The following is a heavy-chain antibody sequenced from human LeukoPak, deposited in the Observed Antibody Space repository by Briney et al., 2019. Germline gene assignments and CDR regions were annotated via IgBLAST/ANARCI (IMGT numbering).Heavy chain of an antibody. J-gene: IGHJ4*02. Sequence: AASVKVSCKASGGTFSSYATSWVRQAPGQGLEWMGGIIPIFGTANYAQKFQGRVTITADESTSTAYMELSSLRSEDTAVYYCARMPFMVRGVIELDYWGQGTLVTVSS. V-gene: IGHV1-69*01. CDR2: IIPIFGTA. D-gene: IGHD3-10*01. CDR3: ARMPFMVRGVIELDY. CDR1: GGTFSSYA.